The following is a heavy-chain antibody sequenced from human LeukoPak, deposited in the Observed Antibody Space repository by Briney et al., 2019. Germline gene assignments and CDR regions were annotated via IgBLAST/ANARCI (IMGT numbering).Heavy chain of an antibody. CDR3: ARHHIVVVPAASYGMDV. J-gene: IGHJ6*02. Sequence: GGSLRLSCAASGFTFSSYWMSWVRQAPGKGLEWVANIKQDGSEKYYVDSVKGRFTISRDNAKNSLYLQMNSLRAEDTAVYYCARHHIVVVPAASYGMDVWGQGTTVTVSS. CDR1: GFTFSSYW. V-gene: IGHV3-7*01. CDR2: IKQDGSEK. D-gene: IGHD2-2*01.